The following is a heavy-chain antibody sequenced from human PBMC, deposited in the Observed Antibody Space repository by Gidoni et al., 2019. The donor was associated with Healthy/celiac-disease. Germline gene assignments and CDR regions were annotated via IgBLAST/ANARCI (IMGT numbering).Heavy chain of an antibody. Sequence: EVQLVESGGGLVKPGGSLRLSCAASGFTFSSYSMNWVRQAPGKGLEWVSSISSSSSYIYYADSVKGRFTISRDNAKNSLYLQMNSLRAEDTAVYYCARDEVPASTVTASGYWGQGTLVTVSS. CDR1: GFTFSSYS. J-gene: IGHJ4*02. CDR3: ARDEVPASTVTASGY. D-gene: IGHD2-21*02. CDR2: ISSSSSYI. V-gene: IGHV3-21*01.